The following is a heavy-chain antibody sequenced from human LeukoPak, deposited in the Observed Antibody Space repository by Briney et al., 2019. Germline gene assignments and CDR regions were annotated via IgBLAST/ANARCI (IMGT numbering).Heavy chain of an antibody. CDR2: MNPNSGNT. CDR3: AREGSYGYQEDY. Sequence: GASVKVSCKASGGTFSSYAINWVRQATGQGLEWMGWMNPNSGNTGYAQKFQGRVTMTRNTSISTAYMELSSLRSEDTAVYYCAREGSYGYQEDYWGQGTLVTVSS. D-gene: IGHD5-18*01. CDR1: GGTFSSYA. J-gene: IGHJ4*02. V-gene: IGHV1-8*02.